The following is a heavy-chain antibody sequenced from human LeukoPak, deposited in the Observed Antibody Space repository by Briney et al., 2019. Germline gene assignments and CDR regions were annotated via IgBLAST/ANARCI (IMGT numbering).Heavy chain of an antibody. CDR1: GFTFSDYY. J-gene: IGHJ4*02. CDR3: ARTGQYCSGGTCYSGQFDF. V-gene: IGHV3-11*01. D-gene: IGHD2-15*01. CDR2: ISSSGSTI. Sequence: PGGSLRLSCAASGFTFSDYYMSWIRQAPGKGLEWVSYISSSGSTIYYADSVKGRFTISRDNAKNSLYLQMNSLRVEDTAVYYCARTGQYCSGGTCYSGQFDFWGQGTLVTVSS.